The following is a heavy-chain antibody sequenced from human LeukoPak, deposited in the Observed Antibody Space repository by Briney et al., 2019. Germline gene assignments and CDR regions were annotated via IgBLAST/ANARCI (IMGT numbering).Heavy chain of an antibody. V-gene: IGHV3-23*01. CDR3: AKGIDCSGGSCYSARSFGVNY. CDR1: GFTFSSYA. CDR2: ISGSGGST. D-gene: IGHD2-15*01. Sequence: PGGSLRLSCAASGFTFSSYAMSWVRQAPGKGLEWVSAISGSGGSTYYADSVKGRFTISRDNSKNTLYLQMNRLRAEDTAVYYCAKGIDCSGGSCYSARSFGVNYWGQGTLVTVSS. J-gene: IGHJ4*02.